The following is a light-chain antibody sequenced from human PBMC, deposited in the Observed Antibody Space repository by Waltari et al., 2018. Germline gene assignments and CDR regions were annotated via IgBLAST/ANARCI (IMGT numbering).Light chain of an antibody. V-gene: IGKV3-20*01. CDR1: QSVSRS. Sequence: IVLTQSPGTLPLSPGERATLSCRASQSVSRSLAWYQPKPGQAPKLLIYGASTRATGIPDRFTGSGSGTDFSLTISSLEPEDFAIYFCQHYVRLPATFGQGTKVEIK. J-gene: IGKJ1*01. CDR3: QHYVRLPAT. CDR2: GAS.